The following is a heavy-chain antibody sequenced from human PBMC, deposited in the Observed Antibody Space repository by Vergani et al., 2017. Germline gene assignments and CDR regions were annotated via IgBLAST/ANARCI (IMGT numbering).Heavy chain of an antibody. CDR2: ISGSGGST. D-gene: IGHD1-26*01. V-gene: IGHV3-23*01. Sequence: EVQLLESGGGLVQPGGSLRLSCAASGFTFSSYAMSWVCQAPGKGLEWVSAISGSGGSTYYADSVKGRFTISRDNSKNTLYLQMNSLRAEDTAVYYCAKDIQRWEQHPSFDYWGQGTLVTVSS. CDR3: AKDIQRWEQHPSFDY. CDR1: GFTFSSYA. J-gene: IGHJ4*02.